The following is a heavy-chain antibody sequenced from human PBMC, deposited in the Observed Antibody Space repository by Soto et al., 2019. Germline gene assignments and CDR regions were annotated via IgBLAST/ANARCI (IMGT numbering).Heavy chain of an antibody. CDR2: INAGNGNT. Sequence: ASVKVSCKASGYTFTSYAMHWVRQAPGQRLEWMGWINAGNGNTKYSQKFQGRVTITRDTSASTAYMELSSLRSEDTAVYYCARVNTRTLTYYYYGMDVWGQGTTVTVSS. CDR1: GYTFTSYA. D-gene: IGHD3-3*01. J-gene: IGHJ6*02. V-gene: IGHV1-3*01. CDR3: ARVNTRTLTYYYYGMDV.